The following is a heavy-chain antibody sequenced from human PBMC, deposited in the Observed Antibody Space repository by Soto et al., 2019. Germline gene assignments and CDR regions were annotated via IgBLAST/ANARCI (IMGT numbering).Heavy chain of an antibody. V-gene: IGHV4-4*07. CDR1: GGSISSYF. CDR2: IYTSGSN. D-gene: IGHD6-13*01. J-gene: IGHJ6*02. Sequence: SETLSLTCTVSGGSISSYFWSCIRQPAGKGLEWIERIYTSGSNNYDRSLKIRVIMSVDTSKNQFSLKLSSVTAADTAVYYCASIAGAGTGNDYYYYGMDVWGQGTTVTVSS. CDR3: ASIAGAGTGNDYYYYGMDV.